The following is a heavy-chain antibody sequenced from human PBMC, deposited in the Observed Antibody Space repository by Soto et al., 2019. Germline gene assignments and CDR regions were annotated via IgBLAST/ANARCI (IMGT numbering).Heavy chain of an antibody. Sequence: RASVKVSCKASGYTFTGYFMHWVRQAPGQGLEWMGWINPNSGDTNYAQKFQGRVTMTRDTSINTASMDLSRLSSDDTAVYFCARVSIYYDSTGALDYWGQGTLVTVSS. J-gene: IGHJ4*02. D-gene: IGHD3-22*01. CDR3: ARVSIYYDSTGALDY. V-gene: IGHV1-2*02. CDR2: INPNSGDT. CDR1: GYTFTGYF.